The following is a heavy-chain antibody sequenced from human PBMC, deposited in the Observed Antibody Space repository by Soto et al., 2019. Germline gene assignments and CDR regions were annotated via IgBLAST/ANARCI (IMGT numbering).Heavy chain of an antibody. Sequence: PSETLSLTCTVSGGSISSSSYYWGWIRQPPGKGLEWIGSIYYSGSTYYNPSLKSRVTISVDTSKNQFSLKLSSVTAADTAVYYCARHRLLWFGELPGHGWFDPWGQGTLVTVS. D-gene: IGHD3-10*01. CDR1: GGSISSSSYY. V-gene: IGHV4-39*01. CDR3: ARHRLLWFGELPGHGWFDP. J-gene: IGHJ5*02. CDR2: IYYSGST.